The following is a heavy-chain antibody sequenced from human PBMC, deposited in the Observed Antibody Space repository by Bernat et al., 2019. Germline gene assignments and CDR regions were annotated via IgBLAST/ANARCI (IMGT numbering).Heavy chain of an antibody. J-gene: IGHJ4*02. D-gene: IGHD1/OR15-1a*01. CDR1: GFTFDDYT. CDR2: ISWDSTNT. CDR3: TKEAGTIYFDY. Sequence: EVHLVESGGVVVQPGGSLRLPCVASGFTFDDYTMHWVRLTPGKGLEWVSLISWDSTNTFYADSVKGRFTLPRDNSKNSLYLQMNSLRTEDSALYCCTKEAGTIYFDYWGQGALVTVAS. V-gene: IGHV3-43*01.